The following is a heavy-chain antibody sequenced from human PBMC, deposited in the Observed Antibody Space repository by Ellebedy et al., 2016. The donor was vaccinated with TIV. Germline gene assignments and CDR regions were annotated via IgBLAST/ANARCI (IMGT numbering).Heavy chain of an antibody. CDR2: VHPYHGDT. CDR3: ARGARICSGGSCYVCDL. V-gene: IGHV1-8*03. D-gene: IGHD2-15*01. J-gene: IGHJ5*02. Sequence: AASVKVSCKASGYTFTSQEIAWVRQATGQSPEWMGWVHPYHGDTGYAQQFQGRITITTDTSRSTAYMELGSLKSWDTAVYYCARGARICSGGSCYVCDLWGQGTLVTVSS. CDR1: GYTFTSQE.